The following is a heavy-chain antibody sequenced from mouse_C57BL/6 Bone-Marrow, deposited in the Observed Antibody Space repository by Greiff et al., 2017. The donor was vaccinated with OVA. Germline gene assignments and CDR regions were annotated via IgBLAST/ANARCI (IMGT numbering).Heavy chain of an antibody. CDR1: GYTFTSYW. D-gene: IGHD1-1*01. Sequence: QVQLQQPGAELVMPGASVKLSCKASGYTFTSYWMHWVKQRPGQGLEWIGEIDPSDSYTNYNQKFKGKSILTVDKSSSTAYMQRSRLTSEDSAVYYCAREPVTTVVAWYWYFDVWGTGTTVTVSS. V-gene: IGHV1-69*01. CDR3: AREPVTTVVAWYWYFDV. CDR2: IDPSDSYT. J-gene: IGHJ1*03.